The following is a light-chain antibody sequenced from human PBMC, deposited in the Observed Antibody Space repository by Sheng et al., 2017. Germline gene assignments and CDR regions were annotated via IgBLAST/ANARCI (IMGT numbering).Light chain of an antibody. CDR2: AAS. CDR3: QQYNSYPYT. J-gene: IGKJ2*01. V-gene: IGKV1-39*01. Sequence: DIQMTQSPSSLSASVGDRVTITCRAGQTIANYLNWYQQKPGKAPRLLIFAASSLQSGVPSRFSGSGSGTDFTLTINSLQPDDFATYYCQQYNSYPYTFGQGTKLEIK. CDR1: QTIANY.